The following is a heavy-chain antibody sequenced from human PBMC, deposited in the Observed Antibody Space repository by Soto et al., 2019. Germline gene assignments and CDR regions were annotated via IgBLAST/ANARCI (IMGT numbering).Heavy chain of an antibody. CDR1: GGSISRYY. Sequence: QVQLQESGPGLVKPSETLSLTCTVSGGSISRYYWSWIRQPPGKGLERIGYIYYSGSTNYNPSLKHRLTTSVHTSKNQVPRNLRSVTGADTALYYCARLDEENGSGGSCYLGNFVCWGQGGLVAVSS. J-gene: IGHJ4*02. D-gene: IGHD2-15*01. CDR3: ARLDEENGSGGSCYLGNFVC. V-gene: IGHV4-59*08. CDR2: IYYSGST.